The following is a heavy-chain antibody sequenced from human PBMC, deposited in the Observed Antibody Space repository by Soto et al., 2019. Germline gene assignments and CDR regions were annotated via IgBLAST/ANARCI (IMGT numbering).Heavy chain of an antibody. V-gene: IGHV3-20*04. CDR1: GFTFDDYG. J-gene: IGHJ4*02. Sequence: GGSLRLSCAASGFTFDDYGMSWVRQAPGKGLEWVSGINWNGGSTGYADSVKGRFTISRDNAKNSLYLQMNSLRAEDTALYYCARDQEATVTTYFDYWGQGTLVTVSS. D-gene: IGHD4-17*01. CDR2: INWNGGST. CDR3: ARDQEATVTTYFDY.